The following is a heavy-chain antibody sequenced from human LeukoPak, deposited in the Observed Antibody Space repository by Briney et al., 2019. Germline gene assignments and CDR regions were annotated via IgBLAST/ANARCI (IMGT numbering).Heavy chain of an antibody. CDR2: IYSGGST. J-gene: IGHJ4*02. D-gene: IGHD5-24*01. CDR3: ASGLRDGYNPFDY. Sequence: GGSLRLSCAASGFTVSSNYMSWVRQAPGKGLEWVSVIYSGGSTYYADSVQGRFTISRDNSKNTLYLQMNSLRAEDTAVYYCASGLRDGYNPFDYWGRGTLVTVSS. CDR1: GFTVSSNY. V-gene: IGHV3-53*01.